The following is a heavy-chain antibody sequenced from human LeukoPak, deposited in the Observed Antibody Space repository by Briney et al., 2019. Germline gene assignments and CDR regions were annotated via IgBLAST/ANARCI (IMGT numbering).Heavy chain of an antibody. CDR1: GYTFTGYY. Sequence: ASVKVSCKASGYTFTGYYMHWVRQAPGQGLEWMGWINPNSGGTNYAQKFQGRVTMTRDTSISTAYMELSRLRSDDTAVYYCARDRKYYYGSGSYYLFDYWGQGTLVTVSS. V-gene: IGHV1-2*02. J-gene: IGHJ4*02. CDR2: INPNSGGT. D-gene: IGHD3-10*01. CDR3: ARDRKYYYGSGSYYLFDY.